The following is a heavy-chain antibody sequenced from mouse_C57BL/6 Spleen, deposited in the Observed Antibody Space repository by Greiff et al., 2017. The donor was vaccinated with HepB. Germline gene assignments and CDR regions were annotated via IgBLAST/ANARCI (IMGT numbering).Heavy chain of an antibody. CDR1: GFSINSDCN. J-gene: IGHJ4*01. Sequence: EVKLQESGPSLVRPSQTLSLTCTVSGFSINSDCNCIWIRQFPGNKQEYSEYTFYSGITYYNPSLESRTYLTRDTSKNQFSLKLSSVTTEDAATYYCARLRRDYYAMDYWGQGTSVTVSS. V-gene: IGHV3-3*01. D-gene: IGHD2-12*01. CDR2: TFYSGIT. CDR3: ARLRRDYYAMDY.